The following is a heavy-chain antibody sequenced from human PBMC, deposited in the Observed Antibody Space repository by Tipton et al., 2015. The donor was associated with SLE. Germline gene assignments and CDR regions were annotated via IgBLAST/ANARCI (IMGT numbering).Heavy chain of an antibody. J-gene: IGHJ4*02. CDR3: ARDRVVGAEGGGYYLDY. D-gene: IGHD1-26*01. V-gene: IGHV3-23*03. CDR2: TYRGGTT. CDR1: GFTFSSHA. Sequence: SLRLSCAASGFTFSSHAMSWVRQAPGKGLEWVSVTYRGGTTYYVDSVRGRFTISRDDSKNTLYLQMDSLTAEDTAVYYCARDRVVGAEGGGYYLDYWGQVTLVTVSS.